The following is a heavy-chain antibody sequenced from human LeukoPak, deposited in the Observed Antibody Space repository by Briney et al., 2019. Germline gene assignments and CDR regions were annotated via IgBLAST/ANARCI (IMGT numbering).Heavy chain of an antibody. CDR1: GGSISSNSYY. J-gene: IGHJ4*02. CDR2: IYYSGST. D-gene: IGHD3-10*01. V-gene: IGHV4-39*01. CDR3: ARTRYYYNSRSYGAPYYFDY. Sequence: SETLSLTCAVSGGSISSNSYYWGWIRPPPGKGLEWFGSIYYSGSTYYNPSLKSRVTISVDTSKNQFSLKLSSVTAADTAVYYCARTRYYYNSRSYGAPYYFDYWGQGTLVTVSS.